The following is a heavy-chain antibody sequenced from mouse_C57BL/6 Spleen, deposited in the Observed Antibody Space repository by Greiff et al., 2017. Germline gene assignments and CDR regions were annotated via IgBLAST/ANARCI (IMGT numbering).Heavy chain of an antibody. CDR2: LDPSDSYT. Sequence: QVQLQQPGAELVMPGASVKLSCKASGYTFTSYWMHWVKQRPGHGLEWIGELDPSDSYTNYNQKFKGKSTLTVDKSSSTAYMQLSSLTSEDSAVYYCARKATMTLFDYWGQGTTLTGSS. D-gene: IGHD2-4*01. CDR1: GYTFTSYW. CDR3: ARKATMTLFDY. J-gene: IGHJ2*01. V-gene: IGHV1-69*01.